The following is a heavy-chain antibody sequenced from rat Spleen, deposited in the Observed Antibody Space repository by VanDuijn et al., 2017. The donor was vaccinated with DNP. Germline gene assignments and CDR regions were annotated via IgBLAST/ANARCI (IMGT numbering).Heavy chain of an antibody. D-gene: IGHD1-2*01. CDR1: GFTFSDYN. CDR2: ILFDGSNP. CDR3: VRHQAAPYFDY. Sequence: EVQLVESGGGLVQPGGSLKLSCAASGFTFSDYNMAWVRQAPKKGLEWVAIILFDGSNPSYGDSVKGRFTISRDDAKSSLYLQMNSLKSEDTATYYCVRHQAAPYFDYWGQGVMVTVSS. J-gene: IGHJ2*01. V-gene: IGHV5-22*01.